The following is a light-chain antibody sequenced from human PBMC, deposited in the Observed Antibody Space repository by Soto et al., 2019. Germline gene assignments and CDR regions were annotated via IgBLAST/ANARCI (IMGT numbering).Light chain of an antibody. CDR2: EVS. V-gene: IGLV2-14*01. J-gene: IGLJ1*01. Sequence: ALTQPASVSGSPGQSIAISCTGTTXDVGGYNYVSWYQQHPGKVPKLLIHEVSNRPSGVSNRFSGSKSGNTASLTISGLQAEGEADYYCLSKTSTISYVFGTGTKVTVL. CDR3: LSKTSTISYV. CDR1: TXDVGGYNY.